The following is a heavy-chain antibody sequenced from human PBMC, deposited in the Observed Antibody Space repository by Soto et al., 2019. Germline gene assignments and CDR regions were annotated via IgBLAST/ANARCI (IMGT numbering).Heavy chain of an antibody. D-gene: IGHD3-16*02. J-gene: IGHJ4*02. Sequence: QVQLVQSGAEVKKPGASVKVSCKASGYTFTNYAMHWVRQAPGQRLEWLGWINTGNGNTKYSQKFQGRVTITSDTSASTAYMELSSLTSEDTAVYYCARSGGVISFDYWGQGTLVTVSS. CDR1: GYTFTNYA. CDR2: INTGNGNT. CDR3: ARSGGVISFDY. V-gene: IGHV1-3*04.